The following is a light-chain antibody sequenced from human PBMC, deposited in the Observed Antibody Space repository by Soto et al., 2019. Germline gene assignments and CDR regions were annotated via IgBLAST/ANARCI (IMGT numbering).Light chain of an antibody. CDR1: SSDVGAFDF. Sequence: QSALTQPRSVSGSPGQSVAISCTRTSSDVGAFDFVSWYQQHPGKAPKLMLYDVTKRPSGVPDRFSGSKSGDTASLTISGLQAEDEADYYCCLYTAIYSMFGGGTKLTVL. V-gene: IGLV2-11*01. CDR3: CLYTAIYSM. J-gene: IGLJ3*02. CDR2: DVT.